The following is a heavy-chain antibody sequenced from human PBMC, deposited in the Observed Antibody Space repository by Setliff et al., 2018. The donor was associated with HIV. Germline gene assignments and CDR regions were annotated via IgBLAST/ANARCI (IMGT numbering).Heavy chain of an antibody. J-gene: IGHJ4*02. CDR2: ISANNGNT. D-gene: IGHD3-22*01. V-gene: IGHV1-18*01. CDR1: GYTFTKYG. Sequence: ASVKVSCKTSGYTFTKYGITWVRQAPGQGLEWMGWISANNGNTNHAQKFQGRVTMTTDTSTRTAYMELGNLRSDDTAVYYCARRGYSYDTSGYYYYFDYWGQGTLVTVSS. CDR3: ARRGYSYDTSGYYYYFDY.